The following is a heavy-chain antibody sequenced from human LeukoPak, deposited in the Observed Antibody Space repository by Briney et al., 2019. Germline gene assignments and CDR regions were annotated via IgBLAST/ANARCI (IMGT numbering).Heavy chain of an antibody. CDR1: GFTFSSYT. D-gene: IGHD1-1*01. Sequence: PRGSLRLSCAASGFTFSSYTMSWVRQAPGKGLEWVSGISISGGSTYYADSVKGRFTISRDNTKNTLYLQMNGLRAEDTAAYYCATKGTGLSDYWGQGTLVTVSS. V-gene: IGHV3-23*01. CDR2: ISISGGST. CDR3: ATKGTGLSDY. J-gene: IGHJ4*02.